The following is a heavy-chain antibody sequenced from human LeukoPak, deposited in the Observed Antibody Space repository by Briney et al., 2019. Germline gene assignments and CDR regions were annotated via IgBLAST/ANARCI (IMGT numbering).Heavy chain of an antibody. V-gene: IGHV1-18*01. Sequence: GASVKVSCKASGYTFTSYGISWVRQAPGQGLEWMGWISAYNGNTNYAQKLQGRVTMTTDTSTSTAYMELRSLRSDDTAVYYCARAPTGDYYYYYMDVWGKGTTVTVSS. D-gene: IGHD1-14*01. J-gene: IGHJ6*03. CDR3: ARAPTGDYYYYYMDV. CDR1: GYTFTSYG. CDR2: ISAYNGNT.